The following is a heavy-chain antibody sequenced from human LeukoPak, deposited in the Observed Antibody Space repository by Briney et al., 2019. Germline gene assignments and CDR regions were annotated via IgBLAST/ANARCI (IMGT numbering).Heavy chain of an antibody. CDR2: IYHSGST. D-gene: IGHD2-15*01. CDR3: ARSRYCSGGSCYWGSWFDP. J-gene: IGHJ5*02. CDR1: GGSISSYY. Sequence: SETLSLTCTVSGGSISSYYWSWIRQPPGKGLEWIGYIYHSGSTYYNPSLKSRVTISVDRSKNQFSLKLSSVTAADTAVYYCARSRYCSGGSCYWGSWFDPWGQGTQVTVSS. V-gene: IGHV4-59*12.